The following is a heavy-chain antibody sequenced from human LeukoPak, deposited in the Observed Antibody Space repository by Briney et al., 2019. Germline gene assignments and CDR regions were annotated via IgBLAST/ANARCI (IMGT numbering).Heavy chain of an antibody. CDR1: GYTFTSYG. CDR2: ISAYNGNT. V-gene: IGHV1-18*01. CDR3: ARVETQWLVGGYYYYYYMDV. J-gene: IGHJ6*03. Sequence: ASVKVSCKASGYTFTSYGISWVRQAPGQGLEWMGWISAYNGNTNYAQKLQGRVTRTTDTSTSTAYMELRSLRSDDTAVYYCARVETQWLVGGYYYYYYMDVWGKGTTVTVSS. D-gene: IGHD6-19*01.